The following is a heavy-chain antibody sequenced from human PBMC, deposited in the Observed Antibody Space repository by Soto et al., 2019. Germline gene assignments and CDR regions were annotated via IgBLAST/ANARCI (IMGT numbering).Heavy chain of an antibody. D-gene: IGHD1-26*01. J-gene: IGHJ4*01. CDR3: ARDLELGYLVGATGY. Sequence: QPGGSLRLSCAASGFTFSSYCMHWVRQAPGKGLEGVAVIWYDGSNKYYADSVKGRFTISRDNSKNTLYLQMNSLRAEDTAVYYCARDLELGYLVGATGYWCHGSLVAVS. CDR2: IWYDGSNK. V-gene: IGHV3-33*08. CDR1: GFTFSSYC.